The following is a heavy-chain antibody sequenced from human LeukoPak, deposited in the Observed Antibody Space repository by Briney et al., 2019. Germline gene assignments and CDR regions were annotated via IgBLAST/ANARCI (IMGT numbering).Heavy chain of an antibody. J-gene: IGHJ4*02. V-gene: IGHV3-48*01. CDR3: ARGKVVRGVIDY. CDR1: GFTFSGYS. CDR2: ISSSSSTI. D-gene: IGHD3-10*01. Sequence: PGGSLRLSCAASGFTFSGYSMKWVRRAPGKGPEWISYISSSSSTIYYADSVKGRFTISRDNAKNSLYLQMNSLRVDDTAVYYCARGKVVRGVIDYWGQGTLVTVSS.